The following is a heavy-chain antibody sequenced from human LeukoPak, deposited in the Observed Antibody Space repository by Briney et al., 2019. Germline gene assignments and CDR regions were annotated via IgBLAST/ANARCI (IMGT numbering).Heavy chain of an antibody. J-gene: IGHJ4*02. Sequence: GGSLRLSCRGYGLKFVHYWMSWVRQAPGKGLEWICRVKSKRDGEIIDYAASVNGRFTVSRDDSKSTLYLQMNNLKTEDTGVYYCTTDPRDWGQGTLVTVFS. CDR2: VKSKRDGEII. CDR1: GLKFVHYW. CDR3: TTDPRD. V-gene: IGHV3-15*01.